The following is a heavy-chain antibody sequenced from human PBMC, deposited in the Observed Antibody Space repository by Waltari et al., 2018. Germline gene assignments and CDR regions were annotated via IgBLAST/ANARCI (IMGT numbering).Heavy chain of an antibody. CDR2: INPNSGGT. D-gene: IGHD7-27*01. CDR1: GYIFTGYY. J-gene: IGHJ3*02. CDR3: ARETGIDAFDI. Sequence: QVQLVQSGAEVKKPGASVKVSCKASGYIFTGYYIHWVRQAPGQGLEWMGRINPNSGGTNYAQKLQGRVTMTRDTSISTGYMELSRLRSDDTAVYYCARETGIDAFDIWGQGTMVTVSS. V-gene: IGHV1-2*06.